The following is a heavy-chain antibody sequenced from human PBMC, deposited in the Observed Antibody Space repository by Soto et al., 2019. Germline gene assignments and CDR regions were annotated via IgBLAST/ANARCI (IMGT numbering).Heavy chain of an antibody. CDR2: IYYSGST. V-gene: IGHV4-61*01. CDR1: RGSVSSATYY. J-gene: IGHJ4*02. CDR3: ARAAYNWNYGATYYFCY. D-gene: IGHD1-7*01. Sequence: PSETLSLTCSVSRGSVSSATYYWNWMRQPPGKPLEWIGYIYYSGSTNYNPSLKSRVTISLDTSNDRFSLRLSSVTAADTAVYYCARAAYNWNYGATYYFCYRGQGNLVTVSA.